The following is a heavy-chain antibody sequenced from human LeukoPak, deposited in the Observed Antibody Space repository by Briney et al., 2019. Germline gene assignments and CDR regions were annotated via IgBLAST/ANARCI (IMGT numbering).Heavy chain of an antibody. V-gene: IGHV4-34*01. D-gene: IGHD3-10*01. Sequence: SETLSLTCAVYGGSFSGYYWSWIRQPPGKGLEWIGEINHSGSTNYNPSLKSRITISVDTSKNQFSLKLSSVTAADTAVYYCARGRYYYGSGSYYNYWGQGTLVTVSS. CDR1: GGSFSGYY. CDR2: INHSGST. J-gene: IGHJ4*02. CDR3: ARGRYYYGSGSYYNY.